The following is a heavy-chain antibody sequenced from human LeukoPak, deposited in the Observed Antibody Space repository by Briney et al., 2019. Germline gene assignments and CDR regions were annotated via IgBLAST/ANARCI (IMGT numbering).Heavy chain of an antibody. Sequence: ASVNVSCKASGYTFTSYYIHWVRQAPGQGLEWMGIINPSCGSTSYAHKFHGRRTMTRDTYTTTVYMELRSLRSEDTAVYYCARDPGINYDILTGYVNWFDPWGQGTLVTVSS. CDR1: GYTFTSYY. J-gene: IGHJ5*02. CDR2: INPSCGST. D-gene: IGHD3-9*01. V-gene: IGHV1-46*01. CDR3: ARDPGINYDILTGYVNWFDP.